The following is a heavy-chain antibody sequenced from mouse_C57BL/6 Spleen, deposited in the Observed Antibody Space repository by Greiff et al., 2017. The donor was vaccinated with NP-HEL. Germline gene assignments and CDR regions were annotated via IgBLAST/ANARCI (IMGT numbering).Heavy chain of an antibody. V-gene: IGHV1-69*01. D-gene: IGHD1-1*01. CDR3: ARAPRHYYGSLDY. J-gene: IGHJ2*01. CDR1: GYTFTSYW. Sequence: QVQLQQPGAELVMPGASVKLSCKASGYTFTSYWMHWVKQRPGQGLEWIGEIDPSDSYTNYNQKFKGKSTLTVDKSSSTAYMQLSSLTSEDSAVYYCARAPRHYYGSLDYWGQGTTLTVSS. CDR2: IDPSDSYT.